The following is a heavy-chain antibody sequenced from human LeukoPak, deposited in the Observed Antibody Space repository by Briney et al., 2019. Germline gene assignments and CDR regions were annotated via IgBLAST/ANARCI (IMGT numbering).Heavy chain of an antibody. CDR1: GFTFSSSA. Sequence: GGSLRLSCAASGFTFSSSAMSWVRQVPGKGLEWVSGISASGGCTSYADSVRGRFTISRDNSKNTLYLQMNSLRAEDTAVYYCAKQSSGDSSGQYDYWGQGTLVTVSS. CDR3: AKQSSGDSSGQYDY. CDR2: ISASGGCT. V-gene: IGHV3-23*01. D-gene: IGHD3-22*01. J-gene: IGHJ4*02.